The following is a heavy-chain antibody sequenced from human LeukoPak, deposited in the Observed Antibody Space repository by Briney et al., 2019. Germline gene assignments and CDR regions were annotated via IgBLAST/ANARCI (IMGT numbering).Heavy chain of an antibody. CDR3: ARDVDYRDY. Sequence: GGSLRLSCAASGFPFSSRVMSWVRQAPGKGLEWVANIKQDGSEKYYVDSVKGRFTISRDNAENSLYLQMNSLRAEDTAVYYCARDVDYRDYWGQGTLVTVSS. V-gene: IGHV3-7*01. J-gene: IGHJ4*02. D-gene: IGHD3-16*01. CDR2: IKQDGSEK. CDR1: GFPFSSRV.